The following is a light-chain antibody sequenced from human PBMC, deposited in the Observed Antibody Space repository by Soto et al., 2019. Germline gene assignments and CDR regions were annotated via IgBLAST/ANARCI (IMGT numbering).Light chain of an antibody. Sequence: EIVMTQSPATLSVSPGDRATLSCRASESVTSSLAWYQQKPGQAPRLLIYGASIRATGIPARFSDSGSGTEFTLTISRLRSQDSAVYYCQQYNNWPPWTFGQGTKVDI. CDR1: ESVTSS. CDR3: QQYNNWPPWT. V-gene: IGKV3-15*01. CDR2: GAS. J-gene: IGKJ1*01.